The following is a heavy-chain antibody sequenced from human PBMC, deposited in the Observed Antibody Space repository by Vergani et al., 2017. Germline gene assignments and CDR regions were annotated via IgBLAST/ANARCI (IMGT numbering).Heavy chain of an antibody. J-gene: IGHJ4*02. CDR1: GFTFSSYA. D-gene: IGHD2-8*01. V-gene: IGHV3-30*01. Sequence: QVQLVESGGGVVQPGRSLRLSCAASGFTFSSYAMHWVRQAPGKGLEWVAVISYDGSNKYYADSVKGRFTISRDNSKNTLYLQMNSLRAEDTAVYYCARGVQGYCTSGVCGAFEYWGQGTLVTVSS. CDR3: ARGVQGYCTSGVCGAFEY. CDR2: ISYDGSNK.